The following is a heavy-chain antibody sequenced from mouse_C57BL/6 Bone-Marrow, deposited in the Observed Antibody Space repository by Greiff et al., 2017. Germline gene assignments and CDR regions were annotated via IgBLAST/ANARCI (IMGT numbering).Heavy chain of an antibody. CDR3: ARAGRWCDWWSDY. D-gene: IGHD1-1*02. J-gene: IGHJ2*01. CDR2: IGRGGSYT. V-gene: IGHV5-6*01. CDR1: GFTFSSYG. Sequence: EVKLVESGGDFVKPGGSLKLSCAASGFTFSSYGMSWVHQTTDKGLEWVATIGRGGSYTYYPDNVKGRFTISGDTAKNTVYLQMSSLKSEDTAMYYCARAGRWCDWWSDYWGQGTTLTVSS.